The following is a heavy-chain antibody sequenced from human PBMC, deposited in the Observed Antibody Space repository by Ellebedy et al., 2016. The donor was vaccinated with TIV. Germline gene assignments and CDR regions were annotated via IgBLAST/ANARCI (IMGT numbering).Heavy chain of an antibody. V-gene: IGHV2-70*01. J-gene: IGHJ4*02. CDR2: IDWADGK. Sequence: SGPTLVKPTQTLTLTCTFSGFSLTTSGMCVTWIRQPPGKALEWLALIDWADGKYYSTSLKTSLSISKDTSKNQVVLTMTSVKPVDTATYYCARMTYGDFGGDLESWGQGSLVTVSS. CDR3: ARMTYGDFGGDLES. CDR1: GFSLTTSGMC. D-gene: IGHD4-17*01.